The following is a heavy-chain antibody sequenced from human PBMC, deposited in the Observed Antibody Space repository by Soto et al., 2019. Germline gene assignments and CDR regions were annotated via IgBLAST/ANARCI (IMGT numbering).Heavy chain of an antibody. V-gene: IGHV3-30-3*01. J-gene: IGHJ2*01. D-gene: IGHD5-18*01. CDR2: ISYDGSNK. Sequence: QVQLVESGGGVVQPGRSLRLSCAASGFTFSSYAMHWVSQAPGKGLEWLAVISYDGSNKYYADSVKGRFTISRDNSKNTLYLQMNSLRAEDTAVYYCARDPLWGTAMVLWYFDLWGRGTLVTVSS. CDR1: GFTFSSYA. CDR3: ARDPLWGTAMVLWYFDL.